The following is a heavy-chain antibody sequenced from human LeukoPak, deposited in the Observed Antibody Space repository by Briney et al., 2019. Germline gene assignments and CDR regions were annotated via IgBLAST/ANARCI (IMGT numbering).Heavy chain of an antibody. Sequence: GGSLRLSCVASGFTFDDYGMFWVRQTPGKGLEWVSGISWNSGNIGYADSVKGRFTISRDNSKNTLYLQMNSLRAEDTAVHYCAKSVRGMVGTVLDYWGQGNLVTVSS. V-gene: IGHV3-9*01. CDR2: ISWNSGNI. D-gene: IGHD1-26*01. CDR1: GFTFDDYG. J-gene: IGHJ4*02. CDR3: AKSVRGMVGTVLDY.